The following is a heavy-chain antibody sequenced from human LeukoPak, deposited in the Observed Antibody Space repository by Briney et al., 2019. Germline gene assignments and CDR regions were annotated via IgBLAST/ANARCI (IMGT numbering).Heavy chain of an antibody. CDR1: GYTFMSYG. J-gene: IGHJ4*02. CDR3: AKGRRVDANDHFDY. Sequence: ASVKVSCKASGYTFMSYGIHWVRQAPGQGLEWMGWSSVYNGNTNYAQKFQGRVTMTTDTSTSAAYMELRTLISDDTAVYYCAKGRRVDANDHFDYWGQGTLVTVSS. V-gene: IGHV1-18*01. CDR2: SSVYNGNT. D-gene: IGHD1-1*01.